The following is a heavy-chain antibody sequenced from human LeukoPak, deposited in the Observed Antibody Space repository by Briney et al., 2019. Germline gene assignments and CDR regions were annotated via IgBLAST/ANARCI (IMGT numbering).Heavy chain of an antibody. CDR3: AKDLGYRKYYFYYGMDV. J-gene: IGHJ6*02. D-gene: IGHD1-14*01. CDR1: GFIFSDYA. V-gene: IGHV3-9*01. CDR2: ISWNGGSI. Sequence: GGSLRLSCVVPGFIFSDYAMQWVRHVPGRGVEWVSDISWNGGSIAYADSVKGRFTISRDNAKHSLHLEMSSLRAEDTALYYCAKDLGYRKYYFYYGMDVWGQGTTVTVSS.